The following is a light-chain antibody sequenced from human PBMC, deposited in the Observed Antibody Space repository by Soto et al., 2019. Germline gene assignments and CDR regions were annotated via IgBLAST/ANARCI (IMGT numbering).Light chain of an antibody. Sequence: EIVMTQSPATLSVSPGERATLYCRASQSVSSNLAWYQQRPGQAPRLLIYGASTRATGIPARFSGSGSGTEFTLTISSLQSEDFAVYYYQQYNNWPLTFGGGTRWISN. CDR2: GAS. J-gene: IGKJ4*01. V-gene: IGKV3-15*01. CDR3: QQYNNWPLT. CDR1: QSVSSN.